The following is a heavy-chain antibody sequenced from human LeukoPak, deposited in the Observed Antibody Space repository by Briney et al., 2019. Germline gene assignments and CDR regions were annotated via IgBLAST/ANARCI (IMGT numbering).Heavy chain of an antibody. CDR3: ARVVPAAKVGPDNWFDP. J-gene: IGHJ5*02. Sequence: SETLSLTCTVSGGSISTSSYYWGWIRQPPGKGLEWIGEINHSGSTNYNPSLKSRVTISVDTSKNQFSLKLSSVTAADTAVYYCARVVPAAKVGPDNWFDPWGQGTLVTVSS. CDR2: INHSGST. CDR1: GGSISTSSYY. D-gene: IGHD2-2*01. V-gene: IGHV4-39*07.